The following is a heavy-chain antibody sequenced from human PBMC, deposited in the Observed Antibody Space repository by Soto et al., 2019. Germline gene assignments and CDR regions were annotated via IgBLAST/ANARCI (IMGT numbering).Heavy chain of an antibody. CDR1: GDSINNYY. V-gene: IGHV4-59*01. CDR2: IYYRGSA. Sequence: NPTETLSLTCTVSGDSINNYYWSWIRQPPGKGLEWIGYIYYRGSANYNPSLESRITISIDTSNNHFSLKLRSVTAADTALYYCARARYGGNDFDCWAQRALVKVS. CDR3: ARARYGGNDFDC. D-gene: IGHD4-17*01. J-gene: IGHJ4*02.